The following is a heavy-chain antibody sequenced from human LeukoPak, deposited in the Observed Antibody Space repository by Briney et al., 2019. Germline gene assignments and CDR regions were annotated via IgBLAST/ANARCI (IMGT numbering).Heavy chain of an antibody. J-gene: IGHJ4*02. CDR3: ANADDSSGYYSLGYFDY. CDR2: ISSSGSTI. D-gene: IGHD3-22*01. V-gene: IGHV3-11*01. Sequence: GGSLRLSCAASGFTFSDYYMSWIRQAPGKGLEWVSYISSSGSTIYYADSVKGRFTISRDNSKNTLYLQMNSLRAEDTAVYYCANADDSSGYYSLGYFDYWGQGTLVTVSS. CDR1: GFTFSDYY.